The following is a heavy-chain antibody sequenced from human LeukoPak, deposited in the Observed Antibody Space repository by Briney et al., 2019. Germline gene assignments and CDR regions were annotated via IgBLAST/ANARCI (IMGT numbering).Heavy chain of an antibody. Sequence: GGSLRLSCAASGYTFSSYWMHWVRQAPGKGLVWVSRINSDGSSTSYADSVKGRFTISRDNAKNTLYLQMNSLRAEDTALYYCARVGVVNQFDYWGRGTLVTVSS. V-gene: IGHV3-74*01. D-gene: IGHD3-3*01. J-gene: IGHJ4*02. CDR3: ARVGVVNQFDY. CDR2: INSDGSST. CDR1: GYTFSSYW.